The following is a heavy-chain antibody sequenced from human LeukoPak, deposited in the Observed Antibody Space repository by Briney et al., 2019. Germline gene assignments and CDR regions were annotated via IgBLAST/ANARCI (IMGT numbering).Heavy chain of an antibody. D-gene: IGHD4-17*01. V-gene: IGHV4-30-2*01. Sequence: SQTLSLTCAVSGGSISSGGYSWSWIRQPPGKGLEWIGYIYHSGSTYYNPSLKNRVTISVDRSKNQFSLKLSSVTAADTAVYYCARAGDDYGDYVFDYWGQGTLVTVSS. CDR1: GGSISSGGYS. CDR3: ARAGDDYGDYVFDY. J-gene: IGHJ4*02. CDR2: IYHSGST.